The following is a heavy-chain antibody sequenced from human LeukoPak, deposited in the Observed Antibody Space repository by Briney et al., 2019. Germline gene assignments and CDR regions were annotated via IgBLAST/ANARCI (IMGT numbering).Heavy chain of an antibody. CDR2: MNPNSGNT. D-gene: IGHD3-9*01. CDR1: GYTFTSYD. CDR3: ARTRADILDY. V-gene: IGHV1-8*03. J-gene: IGHJ4*02. Sequence: ASVKVSCKASGYTFTSYDINWVRQATGQGVEWRGWMNPNSGNTGYAQNFQGRVTITRNTSISTAYMELSSLRSEDTAVYYCARTRADILDYWGQGTLVTVSS.